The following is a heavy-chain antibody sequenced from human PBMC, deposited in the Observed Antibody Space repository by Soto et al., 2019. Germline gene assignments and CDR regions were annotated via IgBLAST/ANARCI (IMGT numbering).Heavy chain of an antibody. V-gene: IGHV1-46*01. CDR2: INPSGGST. CDR1: GYTFTSHF. D-gene: IGHD6-13*01. Sequence: ASVKVSCKASGYTFTSHFMHWVRQAPGQGLEWMGIINPSGGSTFYAQKFQGRVTMTRDTSTSTVYMELNSLTSEDTAVYYCARDRGAAAALTKQNYFDFWGQGNLVTVSS. J-gene: IGHJ4*02. CDR3: ARDRGAAAALTKQNYFDF.